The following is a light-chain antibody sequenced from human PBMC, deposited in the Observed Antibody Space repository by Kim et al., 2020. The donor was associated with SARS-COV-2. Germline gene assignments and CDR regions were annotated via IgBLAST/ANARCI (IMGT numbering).Light chain of an antibody. J-gene: IGKJ2*01. V-gene: IGKV1-39*01. Sequence: DIQMTQSPSSLSASIGDRVTFTCRASQNVLSYINWYQVQPGKAPKLLIYTASNLESGVPSRFSGSGSGTHFSLTINNLQPEDFGTYYCQHSVDRLYTFGQGTKLEI. CDR3: QHSVDRLYT. CDR2: TAS. CDR1: QNVLSY.